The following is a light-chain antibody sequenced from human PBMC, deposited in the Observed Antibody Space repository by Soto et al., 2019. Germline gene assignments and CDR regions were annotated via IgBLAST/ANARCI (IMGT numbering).Light chain of an antibody. Sequence: DIQMAQSPSTLSANVGDRVSITCRASQSIRTSLAWYQQKPGKVPKLLIYQAFTVESGVPSRFSGSGSGTEFAFTISSLQPDDFATYYCQQANSFPFTFGPGTKVDIK. CDR2: QAF. J-gene: IGKJ3*01. V-gene: IGKV1-5*03. CDR1: QSIRTS. CDR3: QQANSFPFT.